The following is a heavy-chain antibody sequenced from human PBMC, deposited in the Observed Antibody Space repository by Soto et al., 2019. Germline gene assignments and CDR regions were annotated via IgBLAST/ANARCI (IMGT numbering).Heavy chain of an antibody. J-gene: IGHJ4*02. CDR1: GFTVSRNY. V-gene: IGHV3-66*01. CDR2: IYSGGST. D-gene: IGHD2-15*01. CDR3: APAKLLLPWCFDY. Sequence: GGSLRLSCAASGFTVSRNYMSWVRQAPGKGLEWVSVIYSGGSTYYADSVKGRFIISRDDSKNTLFLQMNSLRAEDTAVYYCAPAKLLLPWCFDYWGKGTLVTVSS.